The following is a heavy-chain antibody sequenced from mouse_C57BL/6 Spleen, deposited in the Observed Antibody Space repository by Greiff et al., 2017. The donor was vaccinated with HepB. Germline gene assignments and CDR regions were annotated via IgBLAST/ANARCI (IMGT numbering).Heavy chain of an antibody. V-gene: IGHV1-62-2*01. CDR3: ARHEEGLLEEAWFAY. CDR1: GYTFTEYT. J-gene: IGHJ3*01. D-gene: IGHD1-1*01. Sequence: VKLMKSGAELVKPGASVKLSCKASGYTFTEYTIHWVKQRSGQGLEWIGWFYPGSGSIKYNEKFKDKATLTADKSSSTVYMELSRLTSEDSAVYFCARHEEGLLEEAWFAYWGQGTLVTVSA. CDR2: FYPGSGSI.